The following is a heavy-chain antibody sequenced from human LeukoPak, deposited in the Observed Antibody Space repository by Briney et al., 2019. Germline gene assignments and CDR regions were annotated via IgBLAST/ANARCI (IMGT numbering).Heavy chain of an antibody. CDR1: GGSFSGYY. CDR2: INHSGST. CDR3: AREGPGYYGSGSYYN. D-gene: IGHD3-10*01. J-gene: IGHJ4*02. V-gene: IGHV4-34*01. Sequence: SETLSLTCDVYGGSFSGYYWSWIRQPPGKGLEWIGEINHSGSTNYNPSLKSRVTISVDTSKNQFSLKLSSVTAADTAVYYCAREGPGYYGSGSYYNWGQGTLVTVSS.